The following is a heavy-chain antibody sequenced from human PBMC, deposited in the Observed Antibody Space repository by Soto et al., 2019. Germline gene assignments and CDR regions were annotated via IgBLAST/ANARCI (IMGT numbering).Heavy chain of an antibody. CDR1: GGSISSYY. CDR2: IYYSGST. D-gene: IGHD3-22*01. Sequence: SETLSLTCTVSGGSISSYYWSWIRQPPGKGLEWIGYIYYSGSTNYNPSLKSRVTISVDTSKNQFSLKLSSVTAADTAVYYCARLSYDSSGSDYWGQGTLVTVSS. V-gene: IGHV4-59*08. CDR3: ARLSYDSSGSDY. J-gene: IGHJ4*02.